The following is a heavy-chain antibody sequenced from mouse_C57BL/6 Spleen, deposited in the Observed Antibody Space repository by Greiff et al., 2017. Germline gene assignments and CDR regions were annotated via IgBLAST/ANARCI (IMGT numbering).Heavy chain of an antibody. CDR2: IYPGSGSI. J-gene: IGHJ3*01. D-gene: IGHD2-3*01. CDR3: ASHEGEVCDDYHAWFAY. Sequence: QVQLQQSGAELVKPGASVKLSCKASGYTFTEYTIHWVKQRSGQGLEWIGGIYPGSGSIKYNEKFKDKATLTANKYSSTVDMELSSSTSAASEFYFCASHEGEVCDDYHAWFAYWGQGTLVTVSA. CDR1: GYTFTEYT. V-gene: IGHV1-62-2*01.